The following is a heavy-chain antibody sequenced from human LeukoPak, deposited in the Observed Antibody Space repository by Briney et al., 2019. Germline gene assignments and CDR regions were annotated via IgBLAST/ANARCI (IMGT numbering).Heavy chain of an antibody. Sequence: EGPLSLSCGASGFTLSSYAMIGVRQTPGKGLEWVSAISGSGGSTYYADSVKGRFTISRDNSKNTLYLQMNSLRAEDTAVYYCAKRGGIAAAGRYAFDIWGQGTMVTVSS. CDR2: ISGSGGST. CDR3: AKRGGIAAAGRYAFDI. V-gene: IGHV3-23*01. CDR1: GFTLSSYA. J-gene: IGHJ3*02. D-gene: IGHD6-13*01.